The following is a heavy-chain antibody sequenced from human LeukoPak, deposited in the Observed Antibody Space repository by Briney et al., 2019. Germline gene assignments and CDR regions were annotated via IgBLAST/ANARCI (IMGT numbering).Heavy chain of an antibody. CDR1: GGSISSSNW. Sequence: SETLSLTCAVSGGSISSSNWWSWVRQPPGKGLEWIGEIYHSGSTNYNPSLKGRVTISVDKSKNQFSLKLSSVTAADTAVYYCARGDGDYAGNWFDPWGQGTLVTVSS. V-gene: IGHV4-4*02. J-gene: IGHJ5*02. CDR2: IYHSGST. D-gene: IGHD4-17*01. CDR3: ARGDGDYAGNWFDP.